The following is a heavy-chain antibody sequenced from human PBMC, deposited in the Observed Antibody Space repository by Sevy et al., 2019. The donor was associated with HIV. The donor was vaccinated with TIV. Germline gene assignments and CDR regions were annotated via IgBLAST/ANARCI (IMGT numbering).Heavy chain of an antibody. D-gene: IGHD7-27*01. Sequence: ASVKVSCKVSGYTLTELSMHWVRQAPGKGLEWMGGFDPEDGETIYAQKFQGRVTMTEATSTDTAYMELSSLRSEDTAVYYCATDLGTAFDIWGQGTMVTVSS. J-gene: IGHJ3*02. CDR2: FDPEDGET. CDR1: GYTLTELS. CDR3: ATDLGTAFDI. V-gene: IGHV1-24*01.